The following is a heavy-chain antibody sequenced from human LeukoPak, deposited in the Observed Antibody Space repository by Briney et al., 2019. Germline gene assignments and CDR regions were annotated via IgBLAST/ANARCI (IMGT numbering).Heavy chain of an antibody. CDR2: ISYDGSNK. CDR1: GSTFSSYG. J-gene: IGHJ4*02. D-gene: IGHD6-6*01. CDR3: ARDGSYSSSSPLDY. Sequence: HAGGSLRLSCAASGSTFSSYGMHWVRQAPGKGLEWVAVISYDGSNKYYADSVKGRFTISRDNSKNTLYLQMNSLRAEDTAAYYCARDGSYSSSSPLDYWGQGTLVTVSS. V-gene: IGHV3-30*03.